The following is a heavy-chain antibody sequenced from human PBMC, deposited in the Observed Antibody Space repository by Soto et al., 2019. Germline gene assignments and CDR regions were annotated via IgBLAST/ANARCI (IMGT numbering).Heavy chain of an antibody. J-gene: IGHJ4*02. CDR3: ARSWVWSASVPTYHFDY. CDR2: IFSNDEK. D-gene: IGHD3-16*01. V-gene: IGHV2-26*01. CDR1: GFSLSNARMG. Sequence: QVTLKESGPVLVKPTETLTLTCTVSGFSLSNARMGVSWIRQPPGKALEWLAHIFSNDEKSYSTSLKSRLTNPKDPSKSPVVPTMTHMDPVDTTTYYCARSWVWSASVPTYHFDYWGQGTLVTVSS.